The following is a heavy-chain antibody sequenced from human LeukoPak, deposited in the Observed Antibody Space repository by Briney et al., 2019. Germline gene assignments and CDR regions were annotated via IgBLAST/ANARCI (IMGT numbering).Heavy chain of an antibody. CDR1: GFTFSSYA. CDR2: ISGSGGST. CDR3: AKDSRVSPNSDFDY. V-gene: IGHV3-23*01. Sequence: QTGGSLRLSCAASGFTFSSYAMSWVRQAPGKGLEWVSAISGSGGSTYYADSVKGRFTISRDNSKNTLYLQMNSLRAEDTAVYYCAKDSRVSPNSDFDYWGQGTLVTVSS. J-gene: IGHJ4*02. D-gene: IGHD2-2*01.